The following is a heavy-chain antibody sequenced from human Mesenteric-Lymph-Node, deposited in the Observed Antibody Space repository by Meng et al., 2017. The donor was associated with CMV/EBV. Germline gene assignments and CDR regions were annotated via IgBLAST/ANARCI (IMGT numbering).Heavy chain of an antibody. D-gene: IGHD3-10*01. CDR1: GASISSFY. J-gene: IGHJ4*02. Sequence: SETLSLTCTVSGASISSFYWSWVRQPPGKGLEWIGYIYNSGTTNYNPSLKSRVTMSVDTSRNQFALTLNSVTAADTAVYYCARLYDYYGSGSYVDYWGQGTLVTVSS. CDR2: IYNSGTT. CDR3: ARLYDYYGSGSYVDY. V-gene: IGHV4-59*01.